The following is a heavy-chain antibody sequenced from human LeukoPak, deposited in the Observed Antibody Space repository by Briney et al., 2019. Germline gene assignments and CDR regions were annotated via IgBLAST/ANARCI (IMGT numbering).Heavy chain of an antibody. CDR1: GFTFSSYW. Sequence: GGSLRLSCAASGFTFSSYWMSWVRQAPGKGLEWVANIKQDGSEKYYVDSVKGRFTISRDNAKNSLYLQMNSLRAEDTAVYYCARMVVGDMVRGVIITIPLGLNAENWFDPWGQGTLVTVSS. V-gene: IGHV3-7*01. CDR2: IKQDGSEK. J-gene: IGHJ5*02. CDR3: ARMVVGDMVRGVIITIPLGLNAENWFDP. D-gene: IGHD3-10*01.